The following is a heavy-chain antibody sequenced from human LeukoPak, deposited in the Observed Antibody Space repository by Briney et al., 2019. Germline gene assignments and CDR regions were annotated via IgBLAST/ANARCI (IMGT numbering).Heavy chain of an antibody. CDR2: IYYSGST. CDR1: GGSISSYY. D-gene: IGHD2-2*01. CDR3: ARLVNSDIVVVPAAEDY. Sequence: PSETLSLTCTVSGGSISSYYWSWIRQPPGKGLEWIGYIYYSGSTNYNPSLKSRVTISVDTSKNQFSLKLSSVTAADTAVYYCARLVNSDIVVVPAAEDYWGQGTLVTVSS. V-gene: IGHV4-59*12. J-gene: IGHJ4*02.